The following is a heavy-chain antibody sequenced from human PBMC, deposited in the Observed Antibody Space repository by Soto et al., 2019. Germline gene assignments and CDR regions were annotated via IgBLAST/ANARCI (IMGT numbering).Heavy chain of an antibody. CDR2: ISYSGRT. CDR1: GSSIITDNYF. J-gene: IGHJ4*02. D-gene: IGHD4-17*01. V-gene: IGHV4-39*01. CDR3: ARRRASDYGGNHHPYYFDR. Sequence: PXETLSLTCTVSGSSIITDNYFWVWIRQSPRRGLELIGSISYSGRTYDDPSLQSRVTISIDASKNQFSLKLTSVTTADTAVYYCARRRASDYGGNHHPYYFDRWGQGALVTVSS.